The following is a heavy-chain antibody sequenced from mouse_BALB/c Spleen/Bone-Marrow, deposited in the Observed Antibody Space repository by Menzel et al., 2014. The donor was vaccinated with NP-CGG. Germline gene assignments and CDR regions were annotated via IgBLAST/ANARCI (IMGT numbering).Heavy chain of an antibody. CDR1: GFNIKDTY. D-gene: IGHD1-1*01. J-gene: IGHJ2*01. V-gene: IGHV14-3*02. CDR3: ARYYYGSSLFDH. CDR2: IDPANGNT. Sequence: VQLQQSGAELVKPGASVKLSCTASGFNIKDTYMHWVKQRPEQGLEWIGRIDPANGNTKYDPKFQGKATITADTSSNTAYLQLSSLTSEDTAVYYCARYYYGSSLFDHWGQGTTLTVSS.